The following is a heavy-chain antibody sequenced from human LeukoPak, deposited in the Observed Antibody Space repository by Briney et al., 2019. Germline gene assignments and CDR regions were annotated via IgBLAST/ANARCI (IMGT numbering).Heavy chain of an antibody. D-gene: IGHD2-15*01. Sequence: GGSLRLSCAASGFTFSTYNMNWVRQAPGKGLEWVSYITSDSATIYYADSVKGRFTISRDNAKNSLYLQMNSLRAEDTALYYCAKDYAVAATGPFDYWGQGTLVTVSS. J-gene: IGHJ4*02. CDR1: GFTFSTYN. CDR2: ITSDSATI. V-gene: IGHV3-48*04. CDR3: AKDYAVAATGPFDY.